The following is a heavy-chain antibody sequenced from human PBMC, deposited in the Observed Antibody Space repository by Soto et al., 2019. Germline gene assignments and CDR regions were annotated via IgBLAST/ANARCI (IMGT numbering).Heavy chain of an antibody. J-gene: IGHJ6*02. D-gene: IGHD3-9*01. V-gene: IGHV4-34*01. CDR1: GGSFSGYY. CDR3: ASPTYYAILGGMDV. CDR2: INHSGST. Sequence: QVQLQQWGAGLLKPSETLSLTCAVYGGSFSGYYWSWIRQPPGKGLEWIGEINHSGSTNYNPSLKRRVTISVDWSKPQFSLKLSSVTAAVTVVYYCASPTYYAILGGMDVWGQGTTVTVSS.